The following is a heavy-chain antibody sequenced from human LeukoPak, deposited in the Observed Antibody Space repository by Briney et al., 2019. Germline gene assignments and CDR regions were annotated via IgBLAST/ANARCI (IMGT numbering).Heavy chain of an antibody. Sequence: PGGSLRLSCAASGFTFSSYGMHWVRQAPGKGLEWVAVISYDGSNKYYADSVKGRFTISRDNSKHTLYLQMNSLRAEDTAVYYCAKTLFYDRGHETFQHWGQGTLVTVSS. CDR3: AKTLFYDRGHETFQH. V-gene: IGHV3-30*18. CDR2: ISYDGSNK. J-gene: IGHJ1*01. CDR1: GFTFSSYG. D-gene: IGHD2/OR15-2a*01.